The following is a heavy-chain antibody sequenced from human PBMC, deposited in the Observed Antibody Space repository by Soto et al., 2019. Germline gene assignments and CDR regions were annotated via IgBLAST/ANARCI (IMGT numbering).Heavy chain of an antibody. CDR1: GFTFSSYS. D-gene: IGHD2-15*01. V-gene: IGHV3-74*01. J-gene: IGHJ4*02. CDR2: INPDGRST. Sequence: EVQVVESGGGLVQPGGSLRLSCAGAGFTFSSYSMHWVRQVPGKGLVWVSRINPDGRSTNYADSVKGRFTISRYNAKNTVYLQVNRLRSEDTAVYYCARELGGGDTYWGLGALVTVSS. CDR3: ARELGGGDTY.